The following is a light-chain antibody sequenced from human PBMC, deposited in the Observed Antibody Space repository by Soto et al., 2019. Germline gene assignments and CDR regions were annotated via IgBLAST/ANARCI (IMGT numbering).Light chain of an antibody. CDR3: SSYTTSSTPVV. Sequence: QSALTQPASVSGSPGQSITISCTGTSNDVGGYNYVSWYQHHPGKAPKLMIYEVSSRPSGVSNRFSGSKSGNTASLTISGLQAEDEADYYCSSYTTSSTPVVFGGGTQLTVL. CDR1: SNDVGGYNY. CDR2: EVS. J-gene: IGLJ2*01. V-gene: IGLV2-14*01.